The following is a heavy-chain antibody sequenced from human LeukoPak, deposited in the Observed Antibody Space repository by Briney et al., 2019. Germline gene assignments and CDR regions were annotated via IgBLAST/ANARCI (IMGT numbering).Heavy chain of an antibody. CDR2: IYYTGST. CDR3: AKHRTYSSSSPFDY. D-gene: IGHD6-6*01. Sequence: SETLSLTCSVSGGSISSLYWSWIRQPPGKGLEWIGYIYYTGSTTYNPSLKSRFTMFVDMSKNQFSRRLSAVTAADTAVNYSAKHRTYSSSSPFDYWGQGTLVTVSS. V-gene: IGHV4-59*08. J-gene: IGHJ4*02. CDR1: GGSISSLY.